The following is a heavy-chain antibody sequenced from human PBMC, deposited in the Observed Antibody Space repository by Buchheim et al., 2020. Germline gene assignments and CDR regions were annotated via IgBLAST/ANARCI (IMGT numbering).Heavy chain of an antibody. J-gene: IGHJ2*01. V-gene: IGHV4-59*01. CDR2: IYYSGST. CDR3: ARSTYYYDSSGYYSWYFDL. CDR1: GGSISSYY. D-gene: IGHD3-22*01. Sequence: QVQLQESGPGLVKPSETLSLTCTVPGGSISSYYWNWIRQPPGKGLEWIGYIYYSGSTDYNPSLKSRVTISGDTSKNQFSLRLSSVTAADTAVYYCARSTYYYDSSGYYSWYFDLWGRGT.